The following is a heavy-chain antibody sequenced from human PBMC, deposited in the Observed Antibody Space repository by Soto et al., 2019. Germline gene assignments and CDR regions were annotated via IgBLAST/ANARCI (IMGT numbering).Heavy chain of an antibody. CDR1: GGSISSSSYY. CDR2: IYYSGSS. V-gene: IGHV4-39*01. CDR3: ARHVDWFDP. D-gene: IGHD2-15*01. Sequence: SETLSLTCTVSGGSISSSSYYWGWIRQPPGKGLEWIESIYYSGSSYYNPSLKSRVTISVDTSKNQFSLKLSSVTAADTAVYYCARHVDWFDPWGQGTLVTVSS. J-gene: IGHJ5*02.